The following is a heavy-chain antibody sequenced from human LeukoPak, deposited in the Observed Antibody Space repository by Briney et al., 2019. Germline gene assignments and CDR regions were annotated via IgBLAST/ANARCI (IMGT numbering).Heavy chain of an antibody. Sequence: PSETLSLTCAVYGGSFSGYYWSWIRQPPGKGLEWIGEINHSGSTNYNPSLKSRVTISVDRSKNQFSLKLSSVTAADTAVYYCARGGWSGDFDYWGQGSLVTVSS. CDR2: INHSGST. J-gene: IGHJ4*02. D-gene: IGHD3-3*01. V-gene: IGHV4-34*01. CDR3: ARGGWSGDFDY. CDR1: GGSFSGYY.